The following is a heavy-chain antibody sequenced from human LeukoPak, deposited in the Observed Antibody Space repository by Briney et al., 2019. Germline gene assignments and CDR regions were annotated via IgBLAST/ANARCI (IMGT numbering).Heavy chain of an antibody. J-gene: IGHJ4*02. CDR3: AREIPLAGTFYFDN. V-gene: IGHV3-53*01. CDR2: IYSGGTT. D-gene: IGHD6-19*01. CDR1: GFTVSSNY. Sequence: GGSLRLSCAASGFTVSSNYMSWVPQAPGKGLEWVSVIYSGGTTYYADSVKGRFIISRDGSGNTLYLQMNSLRVEDTAVYFCAREIPLAGTFYFDNWGQGTLVTVSS.